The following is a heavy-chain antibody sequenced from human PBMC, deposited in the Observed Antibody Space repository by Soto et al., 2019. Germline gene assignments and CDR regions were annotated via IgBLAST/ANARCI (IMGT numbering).Heavy chain of an antibody. CDR3: AKGSKGFDY. J-gene: IGHJ4*02. V-gene: IGHV3-23*01. CDR1: GFTFSSYA. CDR2: ITGGGDNT. Sequence: EVQLLESGGGLVQPGGPLRLSFAASGFTFSSYAMPWVRQAPGKGLEWVSAITGGGDNTYYADSVKGRFTISRDNFKNTLYLQMDSLRDEDTAIYYCAKGSKGFDYWGQGTLVTVSS. D-gene: IGHD2-2*01.